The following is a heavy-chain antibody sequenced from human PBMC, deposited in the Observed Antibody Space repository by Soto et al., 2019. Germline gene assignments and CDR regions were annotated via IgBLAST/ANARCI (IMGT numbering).Heavy chain of an antibody. CDR3: ARDQGITGTPGPYYYYYGMDV. V-gene: IGHV1-3*01. D-gene: IGHD1-7*01. CDR2: INRGKGNT. Sequence: ASVKVSCKASGYTFSSYAMHWVRQAPGQRLEWMGWINRGKGNTKYSQKFQGRVTITRDTSASTAYMELSSLKSEDTAVYYCARDQGITGTPGPYYYYYGMDVWGQGTTVTVSS. CDR1: GYTFSSYA. J-gene: IGHJ6*02.